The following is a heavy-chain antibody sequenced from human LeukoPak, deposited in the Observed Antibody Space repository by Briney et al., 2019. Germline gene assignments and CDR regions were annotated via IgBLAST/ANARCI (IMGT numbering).Heavy chain of an antibody. CDR2: INPSGGST. J-gene: IGHJ5*02. V-gene: IGHV1-46*01. Sequence: ASVKVSCKASGYTFTSYYMHWVRQAPGQGLEWMGIINPSGGSTSYAQKFQGRVTMTRDTSTSTVYMELSSLRSEDTAVYYCARGVIVVVPAANNWFDPWGQGTLVTASS. CDR3: ARGVIVVVPAANNWFDP. D-gene: IGHD2-2*01. CDR1: GYTFTSYY.